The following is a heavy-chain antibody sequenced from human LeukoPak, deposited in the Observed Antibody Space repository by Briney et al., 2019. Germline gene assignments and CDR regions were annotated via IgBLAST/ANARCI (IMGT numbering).Heavy chain of an antibody. V-gene: IGHV4-59*01. Sequence: SETLSLTCTVSGCSISSYYWSWIRQPPGKGLEWIGYIYYSGSTNYNPSLKSRVTISVDTSKNQFSLKLSSVTAADTAVYYCARVRYGDCFDYWGQGTLVTVSP. CDR3: ARVRYGDCFDY. CDR2: IYYSGST. D-gene: IGHD4-17*01. CDR1: GCSISSYY. J-gene: IGHJ4*02.